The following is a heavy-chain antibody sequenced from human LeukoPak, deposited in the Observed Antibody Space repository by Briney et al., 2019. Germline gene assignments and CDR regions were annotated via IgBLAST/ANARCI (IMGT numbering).Heavy chain of an antibody. J-gene: IGHJ3*02. CDR1: GYTFTGYY. Sequence: ASVKVSCKASGYTFTGYYMHWVRQAPGQGLEWMGRINPNNGATNYAQKLQGRVTITGDTSISTAYVELSSLRSDDTAVYYCARSTGLSPGADDAFDIWGQGTMVTVSS. D-gene: IGHD1-14*01. V-gene: IGHV1-2*06. CDR3: ARSTGLSPGADDAFDI. CDR2: INPNNGAT.